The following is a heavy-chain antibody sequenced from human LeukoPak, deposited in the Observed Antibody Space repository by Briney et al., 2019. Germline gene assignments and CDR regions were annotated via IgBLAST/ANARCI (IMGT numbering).Heavy chain of an antibody. J-gene: IGHJ4*02. CDR3: ARHLTSAGGCCSRDQ. D-gene: IGHD2-8*02. V-gene: IGHV5-51*01. CDR2: IYPRDSDT. Sequence: GESLKISCKASGYSFTTFWIGWVRQVPGKGLEWMGIIYPRDSDTRYSPSFESQVTISADKSTNSVYLQWSSLRASDTAMYYCARHLTSAGGCCSRDQWGQGTLVTVSS. CDR1: GYSFTTFW.